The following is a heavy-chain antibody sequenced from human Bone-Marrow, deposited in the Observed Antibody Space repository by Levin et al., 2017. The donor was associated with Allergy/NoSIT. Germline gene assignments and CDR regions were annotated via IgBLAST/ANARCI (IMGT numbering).Heavy chain of an antibody. J-gene: IGHJ4*02. CDR1: GFTFSSYA. D-gene: IGHD3-3*01. CDR2: ISSNGGST. CDR3: VKDAGNDFWSGYCYFDY. Sequence: SCSASGFTFSSYAMHWVRQAPGKGLEYVSAISSNGGSTYYADSVKGRFTISRDNSKNTLYLQMSSLRAEDTAVYYCVKDAGNDFWSGYCYFDYWGQGTLVTVSS. V-gene: IGHV3-64D*06.